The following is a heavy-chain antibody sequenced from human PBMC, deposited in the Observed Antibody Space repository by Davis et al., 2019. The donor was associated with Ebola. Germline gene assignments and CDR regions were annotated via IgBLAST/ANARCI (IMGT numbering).Heavy chain of an antibody. D-gene: IGHD1-1*01. V-gene: IGHV3-13*01. CDR2: IGTAEDS. CDR1: GFIFSRHD. CDR3: ARDNEGDSFDH. J-gene: IGHJ4*02. Sequence: PGGSLRLSCAASGFIFSRHDMHWVRQPIGRGLEWVSTIGTAEDSYYADSVKGRFIISRDNDKKSFYLQMDHMRVEDTAVYYGARDNEGDSFDHWGQGVLVIVSS.